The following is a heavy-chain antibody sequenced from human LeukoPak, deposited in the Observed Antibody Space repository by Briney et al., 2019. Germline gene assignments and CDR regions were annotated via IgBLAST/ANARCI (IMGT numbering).Heavy chain of an antibody. CDR1: GFTFRNYG. CDR2: ISYDGSNK. J-gene: IGHJ4*02. CDR3: AKSGYNRFDY. Sequence: GKSLRLSCAASGFTFRNYGMHWVRQAPGKGLEWVAVISYDGSNKYYADSVKGRFTISRDNSKNTLYLQMNSLRAEDTAVYYCAKSGYNRFDYWGQGTLVTVSS. V-gene: IGHV3-30*18. D-gene: IGHD5-24*01.